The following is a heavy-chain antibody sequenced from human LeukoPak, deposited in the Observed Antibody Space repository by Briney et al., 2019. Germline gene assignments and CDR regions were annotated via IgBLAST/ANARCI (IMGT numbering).Heavy chain of an antibody. V-gene: IGHV4-59*01. Sequence: PSETLSLTRTVSGGSISGYYWSWIRQPPGKGLEWIGYIYYSGSTNYNPSLKSRVTISVDTSKNQFSLKLSSVTAADTAVYYCARAQCSGGSCYGFGFGYWGQGTLVTVSS. J-gene: IGHJ4*02. CDR3: ARAQCSGGSCYGFGFGY. D-gene: IGHD2-15*01. CDR1: GGSISGYY. CDR2: IYYSGST.